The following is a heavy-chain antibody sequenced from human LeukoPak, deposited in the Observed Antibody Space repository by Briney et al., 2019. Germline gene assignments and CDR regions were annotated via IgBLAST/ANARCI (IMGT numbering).Heavy chain of an antibody. D-gene: IGHD3-22*01. CDR1: GFTFSTYA. CDR3: AKGNTSGYYNFDY. V-gene: IGHV3-23*01. Sequence: GGSLRLSCAASGFTFSTYAMNWVRQAPGKGLEWVSALNPSGSNTYYAGSVKGRFTISRDNSKNTLYLQMNSLRAEDTAVYFCAKGNTSGYYNFDYWGQGILVTVSS. CDR2: LNPSGSNT. J-gene: IGHJ4*02.